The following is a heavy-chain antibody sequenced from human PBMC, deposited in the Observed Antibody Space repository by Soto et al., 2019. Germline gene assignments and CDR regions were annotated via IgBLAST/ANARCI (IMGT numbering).Heavy chain of an antibody. Sequence: QLQLQESGPGLVKPSETLSLTCTVSGGSISSYYWGWIRRPPGKGLEWIGSIYYSGSTYYNPSLNTRVTISVDTSKNQSSLNLSSVTAADTAVYYCARRWGYSFDYWGQGTLVTVSS. CDR3: ARRWGYSFDY. CDR2: IYYSGST. J-gene: IGHJ4*02. V-gene: IGHV4-39*01. CDR1: GGSISSYY. D-gene: IGHD7-27*01.